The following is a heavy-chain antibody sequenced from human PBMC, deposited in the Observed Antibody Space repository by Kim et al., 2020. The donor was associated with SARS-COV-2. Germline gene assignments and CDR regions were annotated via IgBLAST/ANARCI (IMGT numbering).Heavy chain of an antibody. D-gene: IGHD2-15*01. CDR3: ARDGSYCSGGSCYDEGDY. Sequence: KGRFPISRDNSKNTLYLQMNSLRAEDTAVYYCARDGSYCSGGSCYDEGDYWGQGTLVTVSS. V-gene: IGHV3-53*01. J-gene: IGHJ4*02.